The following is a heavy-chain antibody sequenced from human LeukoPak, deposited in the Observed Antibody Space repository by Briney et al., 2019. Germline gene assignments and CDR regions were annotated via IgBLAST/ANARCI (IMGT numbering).Heavy chain of an antibody. V-gene: IGHV3-21*04. J-gene: IGHJ4*01. CDR3: ARQLGYCAAGTCYFDS. Sequence: GGPLRLSCAASGFAISTYAMAWVRQAPGKGLEWISSLSSGRSPSYSDSLEGRLTMSSDNARNTLYLQMDNLRGEDTAMYYCARQLGYCAAGTCYFDSWGHGTQVTVSS. CDR2: LSSGRSP. CDR1: GFAISTYA. D-gene: IGHD2-8*02.